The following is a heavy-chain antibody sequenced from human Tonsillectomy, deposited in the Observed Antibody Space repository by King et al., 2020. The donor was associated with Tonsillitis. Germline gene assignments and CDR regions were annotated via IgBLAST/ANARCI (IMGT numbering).Heavy chain of an antibody. CDR2: IIPIFATT. D-gene: IGHD6-13*01. CDR1: GGTFSRYA. Sequence: VQLVESGAEVKKPGSSVKVSCKASGGTFSRYAIGWVRQAPGQGLEWMGGIIPIFATTNYAQKFQGRVTISADESTSTAYMELSSLRSEDTAVYYCARELAAAADALDIWGQGTMVTVSS. J-gene: IGHJ3*02. CDR3: ARELAAAADALDI. V-gene: IGHV1-69*01.